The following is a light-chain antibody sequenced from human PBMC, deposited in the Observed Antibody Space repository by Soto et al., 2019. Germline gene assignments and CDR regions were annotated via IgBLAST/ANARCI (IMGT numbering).Light chain of an antibody. CDR3: AAWDDSLNGYV. CDR1: SSNIGGNT. J-gene: IGLJ1*01. Sequence: QFVLTQPPSASRTPGQRVTISCSTSSSNIGGNTVNWYQQLPGTAPKLLIYSNNQRPSGVPDRFSGSKSGTSASLAISGLQSEDEADYYCAAWDDSLNGYVFGTRTKVTVL. V-gene: IGLV1-44*01. CDR2: SNN.